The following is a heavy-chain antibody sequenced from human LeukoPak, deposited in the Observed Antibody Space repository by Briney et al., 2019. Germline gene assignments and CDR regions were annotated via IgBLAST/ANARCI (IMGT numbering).Heavy chain of an antibody. V-gene: IGHV4-34*01. CDR3: ARVKSGDCSSTSCYVGIGFGTPRKKNWFDP. Sequence: SETLSLTCAVYGGSFSGYYWSWIRQPPGKGLEWIGEINHSGSTNYNPSLKSRVTISVDTSKNQFSLKLSSVTAADTAVYYCARVKSGDCSSTSCYVGIGFGTPRKKNWFDPWGQGTLVTVSS. J-gene: IGHJ5*02. CDR2: INHSGST. CDR1: GGSFSGYY. D-gene: IGHD2-2*01.